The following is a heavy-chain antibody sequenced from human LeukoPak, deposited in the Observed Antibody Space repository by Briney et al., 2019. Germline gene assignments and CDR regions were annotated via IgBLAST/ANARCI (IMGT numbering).Heavy chain of an antibody. V-gene: IGHV1-2*02. D-gene: IGHD4-17*01. Sequence: ASVKVSCKASGYTFTGYYMHWVRQAPGQGLEWMGWINPDSGGTNYAQKFQGRVTMTRDTSISTAYMELTRLRSDDTAVYHCARVSNGNYLLDYWGQGTLVTVSS. J-gene: IGHJ4*02. CDR3: ARVSNGNYLLDY. CDR2: INPDSGGT. CDR1: GYTFTGYY.